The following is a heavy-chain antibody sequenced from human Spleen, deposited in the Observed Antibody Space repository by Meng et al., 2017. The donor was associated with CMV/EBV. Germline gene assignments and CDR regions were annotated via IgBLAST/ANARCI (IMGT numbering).Heavy chain of an antibody. V-gene: IGHV1-69*05. CDR2: IIPIFGTA. D-gene: IGHD7-27*01. CDR3: ARDSGELGSEYFDY. J-gene: IGHJ4*02. Sequence: ASGGTFSNYAIGWVRQAPGQGLEWMGGIIPIFGTANYAQKFQGRVTITTDESTSTAYMELSSLRSEDTAVYYCARDSGELGSEYFDYWGQGTLVTVSS. CDR1: GGTFSNYA.